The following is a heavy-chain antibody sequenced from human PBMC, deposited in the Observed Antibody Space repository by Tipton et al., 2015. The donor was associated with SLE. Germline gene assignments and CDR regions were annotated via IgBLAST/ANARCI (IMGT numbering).Heavy chain of an antibody. CDR1: GGSVSSGSYY. D-gene: IGHD6-13*01. J-gene: IGHJ3*02. CDR2: IYYSGST. Sequence: GSLSLTCTVSGGSVSSGSYYWSWIRQPPGKGLEWIGYIYYSGSTNYNPSLKSRVSISVDTSKNQFSLKLSSVTAADTAVYYCARGRFPAAGTAFDIWGQGTMVTVSS. CDR3: ARGRFPAAGTAFDI. V-gene: IGHV4-61*01.